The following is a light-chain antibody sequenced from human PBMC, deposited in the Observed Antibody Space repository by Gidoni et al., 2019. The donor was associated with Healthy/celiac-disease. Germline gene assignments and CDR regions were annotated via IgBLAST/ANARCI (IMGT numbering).Light chain of an antibody. CDR3: QQRSNRPLT. Sequence: EIVLTQSPATLSSSPGERATLSCRASQSVSSYLAWYQQKPGQAPRLLIYDASSRATCIPARFSGSGSGTDFTLTISSLEPEDFAVYYCQQRSNRPLTFXGXTKVEIK. CDR2: DAS. V-gene: IGKV3-11*01. J-gene: IGKJ4*01. CDR1: QSVSSY.